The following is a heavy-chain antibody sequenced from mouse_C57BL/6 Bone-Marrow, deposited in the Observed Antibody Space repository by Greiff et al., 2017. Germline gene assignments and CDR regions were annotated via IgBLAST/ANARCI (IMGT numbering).Heavy chain of an antibody. D-gene: IGHD1-1*01. V-gene: IGHV1-55*01. CDR1: GYTFTSYW. J-gene: IGHJ1*03. Sequence: VQLQQSGAELVKPGASVKMSCKASGYTFTSYWITWVKQRPGQGLEWIGDIYPGSGSTNYNEKFKSKATLTVDTSSSTAYMQLSSLTYEDSAVYYCARPYYGSSYGYFDVWGTGTTVTVSS. CDR3: ARPYYGSSYGYFDV. CDR2: IYPGSGST.